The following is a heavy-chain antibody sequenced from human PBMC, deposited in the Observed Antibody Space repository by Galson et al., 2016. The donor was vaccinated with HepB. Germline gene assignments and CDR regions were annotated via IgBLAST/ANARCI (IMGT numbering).Heavy chain of an antibody. CDR3: AKDSGSSSWYGGYYFDV. CDR1: GFTFSSYG. J-gene: IGHJ4*02. Sequence: SLRLSCAASGFTFSSYGMHWVRQAPGKGLEWVSTISRTAGRTYYADSVKGRFTISRDNSKNTLHLQMNSLRAEDTAVYYCAKDSGSSSWYGGYYFDVWGQGTLVTVSS. D-gene: IGHD6-13*01. CDR2: ISRTAGRT. V-gene: IGHV3-23*01.